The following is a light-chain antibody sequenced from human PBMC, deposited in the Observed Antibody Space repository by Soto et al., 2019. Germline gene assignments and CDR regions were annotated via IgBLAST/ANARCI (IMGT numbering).Light chain of an antibody. CDR3: AAWDDSLNGVV. J-gene: IGLJ2*01. CDR1: SSNIGSNT. V-gene: IGLV1-44*01. Sequence: QSVLTQPPSASGTPGQRVTISCSGSSSNIGSNTVNWYQQLPGTAPKLLIYNNNQRPSGVPDRFSGSKFGTSASLAISGLQSEDEADYYCAAWDDSLNGVVFGGGTKVTVL. CDR2: NNN.